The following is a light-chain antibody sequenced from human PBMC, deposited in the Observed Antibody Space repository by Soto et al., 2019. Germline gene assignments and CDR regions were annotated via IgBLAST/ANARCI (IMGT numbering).Light chain of an antibody. CDR1: QSLLHRDGYMH. Sequence: EIVMTQSPLSLPVTPGEPASISCRPSQSLLHRDGYMHLAWYLQRPGQSTHLLIYLGSHRAPGARDRFRGSGSGTDFTPRITRVDAEDVGVYYWMQTQETPFNLGQGTRLE. CDR2: LGS. V-gene: IGKV2-28*01. J-gene: IGKJ5*01. CDR3: MQTQETPFN.